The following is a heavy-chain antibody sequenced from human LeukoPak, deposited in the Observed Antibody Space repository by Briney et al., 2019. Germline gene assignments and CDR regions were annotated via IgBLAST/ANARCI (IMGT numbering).Heavy chain of an antibody. Sequence: GASVKVSCKASGYTFTGYYMHWVRQAPGQGLEWMGWINPNSGGTNYAQKFQGRVTITADKSTSTAYMELSSLRSEDTAVYYCARYVGAFDIWGQGTMVTVSS. D-gene: IGHD3-16*01. V-gene: IGHV1-2*02. CDR1: GYTFTGYY. CDR3: ARYVGAFDI. CDR2: INPNSGGT. J-gene: IGHJ3*02.